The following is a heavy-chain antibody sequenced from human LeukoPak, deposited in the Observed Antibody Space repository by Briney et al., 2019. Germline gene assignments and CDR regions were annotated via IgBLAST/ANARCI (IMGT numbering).Heavy chain of an antibody. CDR3: ARGRGGYSSYDV. D-gene: IGHD5-12*01. J-gene: IGHJ6*02. Sequence: SETLSLTCTVSGGSISSYYWSWIRQPPGKGLEWIGYIYYSGSTNYNPSLKSRVTISVDTSKNQFSLKLSSVTAADTAVYYCARGRGGYSSYDVWGQGTTVTVSS. CDR2: IYYSGST. V-gene: IGHV4-59*01. CDR1: GGSISSYY.